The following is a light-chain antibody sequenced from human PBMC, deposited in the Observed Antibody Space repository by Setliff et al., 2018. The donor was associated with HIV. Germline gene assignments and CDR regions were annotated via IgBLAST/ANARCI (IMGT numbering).Light chain of an antibody. CDR3: CSYAGSYTFV. CDR1: GSNIGSNF. V-gene: IGLV1-47*01. Sequence: QSVLTQPPSASGTPGQRVTISCSGSGSNIGSNFVYWYQQVPGTAPKLLIYRNNQRPSGVPDRFSGSKSGISASLAISGLRSEDEADYYCCSYAGSYTFVFGKGTKVTVL. J-gene: IGLJ1*01. CDR2: RNN.